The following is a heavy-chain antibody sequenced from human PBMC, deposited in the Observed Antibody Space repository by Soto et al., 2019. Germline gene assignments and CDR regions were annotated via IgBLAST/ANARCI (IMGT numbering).Heavy chain of an antibody. CDR3: ARGRLRLGESSTEWLKNWFDP. CDR2: IIPIFHTA. V-gene: IGHV1-69*19. D-gene: IGHD3-16*02. Sequence: QVQLVQSGAEVKKPGSSVKVSCKATGGTFSTYAISWVRQAPGQGLEWMGGIIPIFHTANYTKKLQGRVTITADDSTSTAYMELSSLRSDDTAVYYCARGRLRLGESSTEWLKNWFDPWGQGTLITVSS. J-gene: IGHJ5*02. CDR1: GGTFSTYA.